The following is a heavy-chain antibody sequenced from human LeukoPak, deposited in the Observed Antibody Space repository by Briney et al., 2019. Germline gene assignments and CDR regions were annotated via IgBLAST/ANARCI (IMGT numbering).Heavy chain of an antibody. CDR1: GYNFTGYY. V-gene: IGHV1-2*02. CDR2: INPNSGGT. Sequence: ASVKVSCKASGYNFTGYYMHWVRQAPGQGLEWMGWINPNSGGTNYAQKFQGRVTMTRDMSISTAYMELSRLRSDDTAVYYCAREAAAAGENYFDCWGQGTLVTVSS. J-gene: IGHJ4*02. CDR3: AREAAAAGENYFDC. D-gene: IGHD6-13*01.